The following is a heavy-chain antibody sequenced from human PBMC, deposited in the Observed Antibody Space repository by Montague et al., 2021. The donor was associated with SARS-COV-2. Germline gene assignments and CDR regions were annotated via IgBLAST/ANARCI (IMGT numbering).Heavy chain of an antibody. Sequence: SLRLSCAVSGFTFSSYAMHWVHQAPGKGLEWVAVISYDGSNKYYADSVKGRFTISRDNSKNTLYLQMNSLRAEDTAVYYCARPALESYSKSWYLDYWGQGTLVTVSS. CDR2: ISYDGSNK. CDR3: ARPALESYSKSWYLDY. CDR1: GFTFSSYA. J-gene: IGHJ4*02. V-gene: IGHV3-30*04. D-gene: IGHD6-13*01.